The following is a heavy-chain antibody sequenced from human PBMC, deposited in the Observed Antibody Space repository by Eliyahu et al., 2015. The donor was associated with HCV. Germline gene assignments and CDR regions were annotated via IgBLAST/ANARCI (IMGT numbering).Heavy chain of an antibody. J-gene: IGHJ4*02. Sequence: QLQLQESGPGLVKPSETLSLTCTVSGGSISSTSYYWGWFRXPPGKGLEWIGXIYYSGXTYCNPSLTSRVTISVDTSKDQFSLNLSSVTAADTAVYYCARQLGILTGYFDYWGQGTLVTVSS. CDR2: IYYSGXT. CDR3: ARQLGILTGYFDY. V-gene: IGHV4-39*01. D-gene: IGHD3-9*01. CDR1: GGSISSTSYY.